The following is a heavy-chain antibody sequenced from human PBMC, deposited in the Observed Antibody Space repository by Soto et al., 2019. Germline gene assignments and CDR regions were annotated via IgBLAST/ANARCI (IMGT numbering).Heavy chain of an antibody. CDR3: AKSPEYSSSFLLFLDY. CDR2: ISGSGGST. J-gene: IGHJ4*02. V-gene: IGHV3-23*01. D-gene: IGHD6-6*01. CDR1: GFTFSSYA. Sequence: GGSLRLSCAASGFTFSSYAMSWVRQAPGKGLEWVSAISGSGGSTYYADSVKGRFTISRDNSKNTLYLQMNSLRAEDTAVYYCAKSPEYSSSFLLFLDYWGQGTLVTVPQ.